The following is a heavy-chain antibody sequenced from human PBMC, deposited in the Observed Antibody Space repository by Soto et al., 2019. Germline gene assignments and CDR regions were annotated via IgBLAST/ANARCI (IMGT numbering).Heavy chain of an antibody. J-gene: IGHJ6*03. CDR2: IYYSGST. V-gene: IGHV4-39*01. CDR3: ARLDGTRYYYYYMDV. Sequence: PSETLSLTCTVSGGYISSSSYYWGWIRQPPGKGLEWIGSIYYSGSTYYNPSLKSRVTISVDTSKNQFSLKLSSVTAADTAVYYCARLDGTRYYYYYMDVWGKGTTVTVSS. CDR1: GGYISSSSYY. D-gene: IGHD3-9*01.